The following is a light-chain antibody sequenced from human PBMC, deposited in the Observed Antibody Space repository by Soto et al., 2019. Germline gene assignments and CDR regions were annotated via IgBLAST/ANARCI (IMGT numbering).Light chain of an antibody. Sequence: DIQMTQSPSSLSASLGDRVTITCRASQSISNYLNWYQKKPGKAPKLLIYAASSLQSGVPSRFSGSGSGTDFTLTISSLQPEDFASYYCQQSYSILRTFGQGTKVEIK. CDR2: AAS. V-gene: IGKV1-39*01. CDR1: QSISNY. J-gene: IGKJ1*01. CDR3: QQSYSILRT.